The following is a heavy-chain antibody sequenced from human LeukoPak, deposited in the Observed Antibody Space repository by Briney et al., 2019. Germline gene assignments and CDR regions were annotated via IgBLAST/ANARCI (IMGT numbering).Heavy chain of an antibody. D-gene: IGHD3-10*01. V-gene: IGHV3-21*04. J-gene: IGHJ3*02. CDR1: GFTFSSYS. CDR3: ARGPTLWFGELVYAFDI. Sequence: GGSLRLSCAASGFTFSSYSMNWVRQAPGKGLEWVSSISSSSSYTYYADSVKGRFTISRDNSKNTLYLQMNNLRAEDTAMFYCARGPTLWFGELVYAFDIWGQGTMVTVSS. CDR2: ISSSSSYT.